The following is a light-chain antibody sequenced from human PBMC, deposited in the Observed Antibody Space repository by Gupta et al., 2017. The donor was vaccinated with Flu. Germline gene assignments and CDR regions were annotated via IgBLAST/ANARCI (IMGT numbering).Light chain of an antibody. CDR1: SSDVGGYNY. V-gene: IGLV2-14*01. J-gene: IGLJ3*02. CDR3: SSYTSSSTRV. CDR2: GVS. Sequence: SITISCTGTSSDVGGYNYVSWYQQYPGKAPKLMIYGVSSRPSGVSNRFSGSKSGNTASLTISGLQSEDEADYYCSSYTSSSTRVFGGGTKVTVL.